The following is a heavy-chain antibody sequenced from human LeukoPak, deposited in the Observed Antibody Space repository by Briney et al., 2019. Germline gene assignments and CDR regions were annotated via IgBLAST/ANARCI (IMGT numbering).Heavy chain of an antibody. CDR1: GCTFSSYW. D-gene: IGHD3-10*01. Sequence: GGSLRLSCAASGCTFSSYWMSGVRPAPGKEVEGVANINQDGSEKYYVDSVKGRFTISRDNAKNSLYLQMNSLRAEDTAVYYCARDSGTTGEVKFDPWGQGTLVTVSS. CDR3: ARDSGTTGEVKFDP. CDR2: INQDGSEK. J-gene: IGHJ5*02. V-gene: IGHV3-7*01.